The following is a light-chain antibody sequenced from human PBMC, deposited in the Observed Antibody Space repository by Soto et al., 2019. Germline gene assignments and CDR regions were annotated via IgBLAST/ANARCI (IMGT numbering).Light chain of an antibody. CDR1: QSVSSY. V-gene: IGKV3-11*01. Sequence: IHTPATLSVSPWXWXXVXXRASQSVSSYLAWYHQKPGQAPRLLIYDASSRATGIPARFSGSGSGTDFTLTISSLEPEDFAVYYCHHRGNGITFGQGTRLEIK. CDR2: DAS. J-gene: IGKJ5*01. CDR3: HHRGNGIT.